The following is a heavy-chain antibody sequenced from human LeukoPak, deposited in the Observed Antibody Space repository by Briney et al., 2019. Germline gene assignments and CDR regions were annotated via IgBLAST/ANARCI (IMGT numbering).Heavy chain of an antibody. J-gene: IGHJ6*03. D-gene: IGHD3-3*01. Sequence: SETLSLTCTVSGGSISSYYWSWIRQPAGKGLEWIGRIYTSGSTNYNPCLKSRVTMSVDTSKNQFSLKLSSVTAADTAVYYCARVVLDYDFWSGYPNPYYYYMDVWGKGTTVTVSS. V-gene: IGHV4-4*07. CDR1: GGSISSYY. CDR2: IYTSGST. CDR3: ARVVLDYDFWSGYPNPYYYYMDV.